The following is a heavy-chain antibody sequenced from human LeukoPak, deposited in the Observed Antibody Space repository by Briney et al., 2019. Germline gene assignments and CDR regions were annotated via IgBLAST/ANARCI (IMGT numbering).Heavy chain of an antibody. CDR1: GGSISSSSYY. D-gene: IGHD2-8*01. J-gene: IGHJ4*02. CDR2: IYYSGST. CDR3: ARPSLYAKIPGLFDY. Sequence: PSETLSLTCTVSGGSISSSSYYWGWIRQPPGKGLEWIGSIYYSGSTYYNPSLKSRVTISVDTSKNQFSLKLSSVTAADTAVYYCARPSLYAKIPGLFDYWGQGTLVTVSS. V-gene: IGHV4-39*01.